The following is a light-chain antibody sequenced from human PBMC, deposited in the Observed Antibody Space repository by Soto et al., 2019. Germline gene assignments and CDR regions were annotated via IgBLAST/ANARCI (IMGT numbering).Light chain of an antibody. CDR3: SSYAGSNNPHVV. CDR2: EVS. Sequence: QAVVTQPPSASGSPGQSVTISCTGTSSDVGGYNYVSWYQQHSGKAPKLMIYEVSKRPSGVPDRFSGSKSGNTASLTVAGLQAEDEADYYCSSYAGSNNPHVVFGGGTKLTVL. CDR1: SSDVGGYNY. J-gene: IGLJ2*01. V-gene: IGLV2-8*01.